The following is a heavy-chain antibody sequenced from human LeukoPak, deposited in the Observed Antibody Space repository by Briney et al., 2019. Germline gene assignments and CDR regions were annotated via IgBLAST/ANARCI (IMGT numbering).Heavy chain of an antibody. V-gene: IGHV4-39*01. Sequence: PSETLSLTCTVSGGSIRSSSYYWGWIRQPPGKGLEWIGSIYYSGSTYYNPSLKSRVTISVDTSKNQFSLKLSSVTAADTAVYYCARNFWSGYPRGDWFDPWGQGTLVTVSS. CDR3: ARNFWSGYPRGDWFDP. CDR1: GGSIRSSSYY. CDR2: IYYSGST. D-gene: IGHD3-3*01. J-gene: IGHJ5*02.